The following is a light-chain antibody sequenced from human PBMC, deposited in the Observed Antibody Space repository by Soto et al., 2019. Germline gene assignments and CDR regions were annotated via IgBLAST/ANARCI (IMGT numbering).Light chain of an antibody. CDR3: QQYNSYSTWT. CDR1: QSISSW. CDR2: DAS. Sequence: DIQMTQSPSSLSASVGDRFTMTCRSSQSISSWLAWYQQKPGKAPKLLIYDASSLESGVPSRFSGSGSGTEFTLTISSLQPDDFATYYCQQYNSYSTWTFGQGTKADIK. V-gene: IGKV1-5*01. J-gene: IGKJ1*01.